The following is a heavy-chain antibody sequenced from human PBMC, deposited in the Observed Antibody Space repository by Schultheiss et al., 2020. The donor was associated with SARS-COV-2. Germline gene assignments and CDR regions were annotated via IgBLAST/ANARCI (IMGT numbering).Heavy chain of an antibody. CDR1: GGSFSGYY. V-gene: IGHV4-34*01. J-gene: IGHJ4*02. CDR2: INHSGST. D-gene: IGHD2-15*01. CDR3: ARGPYCSGGSCYGHAPGGY. Sequence: SQTLSLSCAVYGGSFSGYYWGWIRQPPGKGLEWIGEINHSGSTNYNPSLKSRVTISVDTSKNQFSLKLSSVTAADTAVYYCARGPYCSGGSCYGHAPGGYWGQGTLVTVSS.